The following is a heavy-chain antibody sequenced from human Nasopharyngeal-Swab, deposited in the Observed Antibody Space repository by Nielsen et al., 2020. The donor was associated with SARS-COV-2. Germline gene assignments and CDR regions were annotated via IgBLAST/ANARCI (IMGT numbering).Heavy chain of an antibody. CDR1: GFTFSSYA. CDR3: ARDGAAWDAFDI. Sequence: GGSLRLSCAASGFTFSSYAMHWVRQAPGKGLEWVAVIWYDGSNKYYADSVKGRFTISRDNSKNTLYLQMNSLRAEDTAVYYCARDGAAWDAFDIWGQGTMVTVSS. J-gene: IGHJ3*02. CDR2: IWYDGSNK. V-gene: IGHV3-30*04. D-gene: IGHD6-25*01.